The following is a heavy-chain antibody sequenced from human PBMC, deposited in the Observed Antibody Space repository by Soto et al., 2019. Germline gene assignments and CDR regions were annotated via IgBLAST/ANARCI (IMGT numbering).Heavy chain of an antibody. CDR3: AREENCSDGICYSEYFQR. J-gene: IGHJ1*01. V-gene: IGHV1-46*01. D-gene: IGHD2-15*01. Sequence: QVQLEQSGAEVKKPGASVKVSCKASGYIFTAYSMHWVRRAPGQGLEWMGVVNPSGGSTNYAQKFQGRITRTRDTSKNTVYMDLSSLTSEDTAVYYCAREENCSDGICYSEYFQRWGQGTLVTVSS. CDR1: GYIFTAYS. CDR2: VNPSGGST.